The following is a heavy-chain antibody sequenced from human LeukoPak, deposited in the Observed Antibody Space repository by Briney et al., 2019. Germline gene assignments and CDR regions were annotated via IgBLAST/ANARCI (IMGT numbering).Heavy chain of an antibody. CDR1: GFTFTTHD. Sequence: SVKVSCKASGFTFTTHDYNWVRQAPGQGLEWMGGIIPIFGTANYAQKFQGRVTITADESTSTAYMELSSLRSEDTAVYYCARGYSSGWYNGYWGQGTLVTVSS. D-gene: IGHD6-19*01. V-gene: IGHV1-69*13. CDR3: ARGYSSGWYNGY. J-gene: IGHJ4*02. CDR2: IIPIFGTA.